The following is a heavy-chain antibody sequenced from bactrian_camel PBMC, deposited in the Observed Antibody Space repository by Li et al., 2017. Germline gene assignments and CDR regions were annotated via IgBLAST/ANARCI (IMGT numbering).Heavy chain of an antibody. CDR2: TISSDGNT. J-gene: IGHJ4*01. CDR1: GFTFDDSS. D-gene: IGHD4*01. V-gene: IGHV3S63*01. Sequence: HVQLVESGGGSVQAGGSLRLSCTASGFTFDDSSMGWYRQAPGNVCELVSTISSDGNTNYAYAVKGRFTVSRDNAANIVYLQMNSLKPEDTAMYYCAAGNPVGDFCDNSTPPEQFSYWGQGTQVTVS. CDR3: AAGNPVGDFCDNSTPPEQFSY.